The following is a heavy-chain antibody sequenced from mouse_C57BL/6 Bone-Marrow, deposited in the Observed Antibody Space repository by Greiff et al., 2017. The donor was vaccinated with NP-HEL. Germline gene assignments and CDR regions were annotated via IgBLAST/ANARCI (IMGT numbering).Heavy chain of an antibody. CDR1: GYTFTDYE. CDR2: IDPETGGT. CDR3: TRPNHGSSYVGY. J-gene: IGHJ2*01. D-gene: IGHD1-1*01. V-gene: IGHV1-15*01. Sequence: QVQLQQSGAELVRPGASVTLSCKASGYTFTDYEMHWVKQTPVHGLEWIGAIDPETGGTAYNQKFKGKAILTADKSSSTAFMELRSVTSEDSAVYYCTRPNHGSSYVGYWGQGTTLAVSS.